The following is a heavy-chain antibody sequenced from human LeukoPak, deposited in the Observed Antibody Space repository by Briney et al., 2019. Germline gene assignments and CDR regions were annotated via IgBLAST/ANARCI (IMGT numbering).Heavy chain of an antibody. D-gene: IGHD3-10*01. CDR3: AGFGESSLAFDI. Sequence: GGSLTLSCAACGLPFSSYGMLCPRQARDRGLEWVAVISYDGSNKCYADSVKGRFTISRDNSKNTLYLQMNSLRAEDRAVYYCAGFGESSLAFDIWGQGTMVTASS. J-gene: IGHJ3*02. CDR1: GLPFSSYG. V-gene: IGHV3-30*03. CDR2: ISYDGSNK.